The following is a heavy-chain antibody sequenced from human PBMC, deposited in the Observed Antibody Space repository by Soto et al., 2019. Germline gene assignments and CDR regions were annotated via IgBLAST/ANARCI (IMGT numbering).Heavy chain of an antibody. CDR2: IWYDESNK. V-gene: IGHV3-33*01. CDR1: GFTFSTYV. Sequence: GGSLRLSCAASGFTFSTYVMHWVRQAPGKGLEWVAVIWYDESNKYYADSVKGRFTISRDNSKNILYLQMNSLRVEDTAVYYCARDRNYYFDYWGQGNLVTVSS. CDR3: ARDRNYYFDY. D-gene: IGHD1-7*01. J-gene: IGHJ4*02.